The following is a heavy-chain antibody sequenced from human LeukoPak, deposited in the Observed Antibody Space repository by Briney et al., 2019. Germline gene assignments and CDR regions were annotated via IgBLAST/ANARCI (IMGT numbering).Heavy chain of an antibody. CDR2: ISSGSSAT. Sequence: GGSLRLSCEASGFTFTTYSMTWVRQAPGKGLEWVSIISSGSSATFSADALKGRFTISRDDAKNLLYLDMNSLRAEDTAVYYCARGHTAVTRHFDFWGQGTLVTVSS. V-gene: IGHV3-21*01. CDR1: GFTFTTYS. CDR3: ARGHTAVTRHFDF. J-gene: IGHJ4*02. D-gene: IGHD4-17*01.